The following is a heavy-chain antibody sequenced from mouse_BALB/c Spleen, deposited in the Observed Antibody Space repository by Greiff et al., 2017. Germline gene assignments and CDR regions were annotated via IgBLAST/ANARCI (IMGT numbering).Heavy chain of an antibody. V-gene: IGHV1-15*01. J-gene: IGHJ4*01. Sequence: ESGAELVRPGASVTLSCKASGYTFTDYEMHWVKQTPVHGLEWIGAIDPETGGTAYNQKFKGKATLTADKSSSTAYMELRSLTSEDSAVYYCTRRNSYAMDYWGQGTSVTVSS. CDR1: GYTFTDYE. CDR2: IDPETGGT. CDR3: TRRNSYAMDY.